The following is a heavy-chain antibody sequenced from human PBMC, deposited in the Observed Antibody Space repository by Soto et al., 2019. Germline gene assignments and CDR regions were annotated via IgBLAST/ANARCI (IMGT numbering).Heavy chain of an antibody. D-gene: IGHD3-10*01. CDR1: GGTFSSYA. CDR2: IIPIFGTA. Sequence: QVQLVQSGAEVKKPGSSVKVSCKASGGTFSSYAISWVRQAPGQGLEWMGGIIPIFGTANYAQKFQVRVKITADKSTSTAYMELSSLRSEDRAVYYCARPNYGSGSYHGMDVWGQGTTVTVSS. J-gene: IGHJ6*02. V-gene: IGHV1-69*06. CDR3: ARPNYGSGSYHGMDV.